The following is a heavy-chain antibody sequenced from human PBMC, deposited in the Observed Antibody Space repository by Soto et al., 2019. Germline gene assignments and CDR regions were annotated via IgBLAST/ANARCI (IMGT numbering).Heavy chain of an antibody. CDR2: ISAHNGNT. V-gene: IGHV1-18*01. CDR3: ARGRYGDY. D-gene: IGHD1-1*01. Sequence: QVHLVQSGAEVKKPGASVKVSCQGSGYAFTTYGITWVRQAPGQGLEWMGWISAHNGNTNYAQKLQGRVTVTRYTATSTAYRELSSLRYDDTAVYYCARGRYGDYWGQGALVTVSS. CDR1: GYAFTTYG. J-gene: IGHJ4*02.